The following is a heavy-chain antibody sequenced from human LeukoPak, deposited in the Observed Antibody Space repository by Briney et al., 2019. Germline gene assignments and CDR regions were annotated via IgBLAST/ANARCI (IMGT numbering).Heavy chain of an antibody. Sequence: GGSLRLSCAASGFTFSNAWMSWVRQAPGKGLEWVGRIKSKTDGGTTDYAAPVKGRFTISRDDSKNTLYLQMNSLKTEDTAVYYCTTDNLRAARPFDCWGQGTLVTVSS. CDR2: IKSKTDGGTT. J-gene: IGHJ4*02. V-gene: IGHV3-15*01. CDR3: TTDNLRAARPFDC. D-gene: IGHD6-6*01. CDR1: GFTFSNAW.